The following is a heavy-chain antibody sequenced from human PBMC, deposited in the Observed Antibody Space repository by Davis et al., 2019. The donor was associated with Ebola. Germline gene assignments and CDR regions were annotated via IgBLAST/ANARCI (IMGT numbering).Heavy chain of an antibody. CDR3: ARGMWYSYNFDC. V-gene: IGHV3-7*03. J-gene: IGHJ4*02. CDR2: IKQDGSEI. CDR1: GFTFSNYW. D-gene: IGHD1-1*01. Sequence: GESLKISCAGSGFTFSNYWMSWVRQAPGKGLEWVANIKQDGSEISYVDSVKGRFTISRDNAKSLLFLQMNSLRAEDTAVYFCARGMWYSYNFDCWGQGTLVTVSS.